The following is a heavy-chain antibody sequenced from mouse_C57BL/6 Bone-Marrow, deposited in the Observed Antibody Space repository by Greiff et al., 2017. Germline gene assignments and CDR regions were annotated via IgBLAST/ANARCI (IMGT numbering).Heavy chain of an antibody. V-gene: IGHV1-5*01. CDR1: GYTFTSYW. CDR2: IYPGNSDT. Sequence: EVQLVESGTVLARPGASVKMSCKTSGYTFTSYWMHWVKQRPGQGPEWIGAIYPGNSDTSYNQKFTGKAKLTAVTSASTADMELSSLTNEDSAVYYCTRGYGSRTWFAYWGQGTLVTVSA. CDR3: TRGYGSRTWFAY. J-gene: IGHJ3*01. D-gene: IGHD1-1*01.